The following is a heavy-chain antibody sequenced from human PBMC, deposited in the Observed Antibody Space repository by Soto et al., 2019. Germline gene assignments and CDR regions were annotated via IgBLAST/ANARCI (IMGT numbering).Heavy chain of an antibody. V-gene: IGHV4-39*01. CDR3: ARVGYCSSTSCYMGVWYYGMDV. Sequence: LSLTCTVSGGSISSSSYYWGWIRQPPGKGLEWIGSIYYSGSTYYNPSLKSRVTISVDTSKNQFSLKLSSVTAADTAVYYCARVGYCSSTSCYMGVWYYGMDVWGQGTTVTVSS. D-gene: IGHD2-2*01. J-gene: IGHJ6*02. CDR1: GGSISSSSYY. CDR2: IYYSGST.